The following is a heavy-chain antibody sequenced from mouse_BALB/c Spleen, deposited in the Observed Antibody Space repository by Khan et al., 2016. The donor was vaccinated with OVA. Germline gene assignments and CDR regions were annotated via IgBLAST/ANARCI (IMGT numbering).Heavy chain of an antibody. J-gene: IGHJ4*01. V-gene: IGHV9-3-1*01. Sequence: QIQLVQSGPELKKPGETVKISCKASGYTFTNYGMNWVKQSPGKALKWMGWINTYTGEPTYADDFKGRFAFYLETSASTAYLLINHLKNEDTATXFCSRPPFFSYTLDYWGQGTLVTLSS. CDR2: INTYTGEP. CDR1: GYTFTNYG. CDR3: SRPPFFSYTLDY.